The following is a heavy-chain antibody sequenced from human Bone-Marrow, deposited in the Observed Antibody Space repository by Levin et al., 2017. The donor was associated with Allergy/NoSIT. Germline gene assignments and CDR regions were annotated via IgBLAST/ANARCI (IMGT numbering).Heavy chain of an antibody. D-gene: IGHD4-11*01. CDR3: ARGATGTTLNYYYGLDV. V-gene: IGHV3-30*04. CDR2: ISYDGSNK. Sequence: GGSLRLSCAASGFNFNSYAMHWVRQAPGKGLEWVADISYDGSNKYFGDSLKGRFTISRDNSKNTLYLEMNSLRTEDTAVYYCARGATGTTLNYYYGLDVWGQGTTVTVSS. J-gene: IGHJ6*02. CDR1: GFNFNSYA.